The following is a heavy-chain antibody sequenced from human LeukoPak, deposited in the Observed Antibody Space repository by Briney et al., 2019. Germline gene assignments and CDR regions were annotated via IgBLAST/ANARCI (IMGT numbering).Heavy chain of an antibody. Sequence: GGSLRLSCAASGFTFSSYGMHWVRQAPGKGLEWVAVIWYDGSNKYYADSVKGRFTISRDNSKNTLYLQMNSPRAEDTAVYYCARDAVVVAATPVHNWFDPWGQGTLVTVSS. CDR3: ARDAVVVAATPVHNWFDP. CDR1: GFTFSSYG. J-gene: IGHJ5*02. V-gene: IGHV3-33*01. CDR2: IWYDGSNK. D-gene: IGHD2-15*01.